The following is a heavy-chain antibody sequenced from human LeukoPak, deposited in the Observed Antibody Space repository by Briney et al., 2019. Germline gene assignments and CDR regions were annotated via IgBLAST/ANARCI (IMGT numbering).Heavy chain of an antibody. CDR3: TSDVDTAMAEEGVDY. J-gene: IGHJ4*02. V-gene: IGHV3-49*03. Sequence: PVGSLRLSSTASGFTFGDYAMSWFRQAPGKGLEWVGFIRSKAYGGTTEYAASVKGRFTISRDDSKSIAYLQMNSLKTEDTAVYYCTSDVDTAMAEEGVDYWGQGTLVTVSS. CDR1: GFTFGDYA. CDR2: IRSKAYGGTT. D-gene: IGHD5-18*01.